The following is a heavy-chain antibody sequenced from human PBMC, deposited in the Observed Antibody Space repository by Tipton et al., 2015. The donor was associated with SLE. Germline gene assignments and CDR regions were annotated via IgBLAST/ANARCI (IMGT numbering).Heavy chain of an antibody. D-gene: IGHD5-18*01. Sequence: TLSLTCAVYGGSFSGYYWSWIRQPPGKGLEWIGEINHSGSTNYNPSLKSRVTISVDTSKNQFSLKLSSVTAADTAVYYCARSGIHLDYWGQGTLVTVSS. CDR3: ARSGIHLDY. J-gene: IGHJ4*02. V-gene: IGHV4-34*01. CDR1: GGSFSGYY. CDR2: INHSGST.